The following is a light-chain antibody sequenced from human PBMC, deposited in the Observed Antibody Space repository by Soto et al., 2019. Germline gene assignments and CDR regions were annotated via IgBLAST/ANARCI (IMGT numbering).Light chain of an antibody. Sequence: QSALTQPASVSGSLGQSITISCTGTSSDVGGYNYVPWFQQHPDKAPKLVIYEVTHRPSGFSDRFSGSKSGNTAFLTISGLQTEDEADYYCSSYANTNTYVFGTGTKVTVL. J-gene: IGLJ1*01. V-gene: IGLV2-14*01. CDR2: EVT. CDR3: SSYANTNTYV. CDR1: SSDVGGYNY.